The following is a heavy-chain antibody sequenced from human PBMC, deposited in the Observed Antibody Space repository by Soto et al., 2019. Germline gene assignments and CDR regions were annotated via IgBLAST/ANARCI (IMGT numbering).Heavy chain of an antibody. D-gene: IGHD6-6*01. CDR3: ASIWGIDARQGPLTFDS. CDR2: IYYSGST. V-gene: IGHV4-31*03. J-gene: IGHJ4*02. CDR1: GGSLSSGGYY. Sequence: QVQLQESGPGLVKPSQTLSLTCTVSGGSLSSGGYYWSWIRQHPGKGLEWIGYIYYSGSTYYNPSLKSRVTISVDTSKNQFSLKLSSVPAADTAVYYCASIWGIDARQGPLTFDSWGQGTLVTVSS.